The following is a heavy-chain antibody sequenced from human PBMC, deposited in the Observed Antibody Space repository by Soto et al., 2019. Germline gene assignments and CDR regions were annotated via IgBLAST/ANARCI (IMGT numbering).Heavy chain of an antibody. CDR3: ARDTLYYDFWSGYYRGYYYYGMDV. J-gene: IGHJ6*02. Sequence: SETLSLTCRVSDGSMNSDSSYWGWIRQPPGKGLEWIGYIYYSGSTNYNPSLKSRVTIPVDTSKNQFSLKLSSVTAADTAVYYCARDTLYYDFWSGYYRGYYYYGMDVWGQGTTVTVSS. V-gene: IGHV4-61*01. D-gene: IGHD3-3*01. CDR1: DGSMNSDSSY. CDR2: IYYSGST.